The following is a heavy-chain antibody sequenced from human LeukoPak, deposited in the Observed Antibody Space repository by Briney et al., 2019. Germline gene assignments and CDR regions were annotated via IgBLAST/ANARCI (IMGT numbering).Heavy chain of an antibody. CDR3: ARESGTPAAVYYFDY. J-gene: IGHJ4*02. Sequence: GSSVKVSCKASGGTFSSYRVSWVRQAPGQGLEWMGGIIPISGTANYAQKFQGRVTITADESTSTAYMELSSLRSEDTAVYFCARESGTPAAVYYFDYWGQGTPVTVSS. CDR1: GGTFSSYR. CDR2: IIPISGTA. D-gene: IGHD2-2*01. V-gene: IGHV1-69*01.